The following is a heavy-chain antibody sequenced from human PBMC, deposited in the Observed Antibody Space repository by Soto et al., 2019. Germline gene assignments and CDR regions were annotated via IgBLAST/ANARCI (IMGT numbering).Heavy chain of an antibody. J-gene: IGHJ6*02. CDR2: INGDGTTT. CDR1: GFTFNNYW. V-gene: IGHV3-74*01. Sequence: EVQLVESGGGLVQPGGSLRLSCAASGFTFNNYWIHWVRQAPGKGLMWVSRINGDGTTTNAAESVKGRFAISRDNAKNTLYLQLNRLRDEDTALYYCARGVRGHYGKDVWGQGTTVTVSS. D-gene: IGHD3-10*01. CDR3: ARGVRGHYGKDV.